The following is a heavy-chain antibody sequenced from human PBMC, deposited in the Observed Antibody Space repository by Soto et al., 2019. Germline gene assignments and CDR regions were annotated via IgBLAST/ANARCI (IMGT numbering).Heavy chain of an antibody. D-gene: IGHD3-9*01. CDR1: GFTFSSYG. V-gene: IGHV3-33*01. CDR2: IWYDGSNK. J-gene: IGHJ6*02. Sequence: GGSLRLSCAASGFTFSSYGMHWVRQAPGKGLEWVAVIWYDGSNKYYADSVKGRFTISRDNSKNTLYLQMNSLRAEDTAVYYCARAPSYDILTGYYIHGTKYGMDVWGQGTTVTVSS. CDR3: ARAPSYDILTGYYIHGTKYGMDV.